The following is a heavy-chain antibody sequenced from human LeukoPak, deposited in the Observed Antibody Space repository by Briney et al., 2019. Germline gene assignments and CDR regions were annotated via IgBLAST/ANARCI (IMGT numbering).Heavy chain of an antibody. V-gene: IGHV4-59*03. D-gene: IGHD5-12*01. J-gene: IGHJ4*02. CDR3: MGGRGWLPDY. CDR2: IHHSGRT. CDR1: GGSISSYY. Sequence: SETLSLTCSVSGGSISSYYRNWIRQPPGKGLEWLGYIHHSGRTNYNPSLQSRVTISADTSRTQFSLKMTSVTTDDTAVYYCMGGRGWLPDYWGQGTLVTVSS.